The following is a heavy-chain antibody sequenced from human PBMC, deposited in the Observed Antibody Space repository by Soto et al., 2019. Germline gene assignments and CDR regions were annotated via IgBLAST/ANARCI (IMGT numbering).Heavy chain of an antibody. CDR3: AKPEEVVRGFDF. D-gene: IGHD3-10*01. CDR2: ISGTGGAA. V-gene: IGHV3-23*01. Sequence: GSLRLSCAASGFTFGHSAMSWVRQAPGKGLEWVAAISGTGGAAYYADSVKGRFTISRDNSRNTLFLQMNSPRVDDTAIYHCAKPEEVVRGFDFWGLGTLVTVSS. CDR1: GFTFGHSA. J-gene: IGHJ4*02.